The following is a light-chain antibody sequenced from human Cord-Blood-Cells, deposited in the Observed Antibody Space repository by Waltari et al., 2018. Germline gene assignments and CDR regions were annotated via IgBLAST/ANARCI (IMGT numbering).Light chain of an antibody. V-gene: IGLV2-8*01. CDR2: EVS. CDR1: SSDVGGYNY. CDR3: SSYAGSNNYV. Sequence: QAALTQPPSASGSPGQSVTISCTGTSSDVGGYNYVSCYQPHPGKAPKLMIYEVSKRPSGVPDRFSGSKSGNTAALTVSGLQAEDEADYYCSSYAGSNNYVFGTGTKVTVL. J-gene: IGLJ1*01.